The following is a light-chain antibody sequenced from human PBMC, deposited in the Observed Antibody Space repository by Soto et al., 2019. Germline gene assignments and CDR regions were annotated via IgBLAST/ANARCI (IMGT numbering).Light chain of an antibody. CDR2: DAS. CDR3: KQYTSYSRA. J-gene: IGKJ1*01. V-gene: IGKV1-5*01. CDR1: QSISHF. Sequence: DIQMTQSPSTLSASVGDRVTITCRASQSISHFLAWYQQKPGKVPKLLIYDASNLGSGVPSRFSDSGSGTDFTLTISGLQPDDFTTYYCKQYTSYSRAFGQGTKVDIK.